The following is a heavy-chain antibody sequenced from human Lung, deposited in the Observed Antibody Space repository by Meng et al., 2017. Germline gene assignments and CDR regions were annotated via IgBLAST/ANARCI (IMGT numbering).Heavy chain of an antibody. CDR2: NSTYNSNR. D-gene: IGHD2-2*01. V-gene: IGHV1-18*01. CDR3: ARGRHCSSTTCYLSDS. CDR1: GYSFTNYG. J-gene: IGHJ4*02. Sequence: QVHLVQSGPEVRKPGASVKVSCQASGYSFTNYGINWVRQAPGKGLEWMGWNSTYNSNRNYAQSLQGRVTMTTDTSTTTAYMELRSLTFDDTAVYYCARGRHCSSTTCYLSDSWGQGTLVTVSS.